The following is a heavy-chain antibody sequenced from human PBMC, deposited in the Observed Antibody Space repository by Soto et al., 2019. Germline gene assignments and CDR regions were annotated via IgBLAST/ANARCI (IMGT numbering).Heavy chain of an antibody. CDR2: ISGSGATT. V-gene: IGHV3-23*01. CDR1: GFSFSSYA. J-gene: IGHJ4*02. CDR3: AKDPGGDYGAPLYFFDY. Sequence: DVQLLESGGGLVQPGGSLRLSCAASGFSFSSYAMSWVRQAPGTGLEWVSVISGSGATTFYRESVKGRFTISRDNSKNTVYLQLNSLRAVDTALYYCAKDPGGDYGAPLYFFDYWGQGALVIVSS. D-gene: IGHD3-10*01.